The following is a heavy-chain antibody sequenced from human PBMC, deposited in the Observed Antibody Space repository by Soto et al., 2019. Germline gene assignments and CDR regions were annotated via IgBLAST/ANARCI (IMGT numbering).Heavy chain of an antibody. Sequence: SETLSLTCAVYGGSFSCYYWSWIRQPPGKGLEWIGEINHSGSTNYNPSLKSRVTISVDTSKNQFSLKLSSVTAADTAVYYCARDGYNSLFDYWGQGTLVTVSS. J-gene: IGHJ4*02. CDR2: INHSGST. CDR1: GGSFSCYY. V-gene: IGHV4-34*01. D-gene: IGHD5-12*01. CDR3: ARDGYNSLFDY.